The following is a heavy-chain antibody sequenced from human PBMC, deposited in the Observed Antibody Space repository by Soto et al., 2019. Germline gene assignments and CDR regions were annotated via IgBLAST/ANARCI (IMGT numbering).Heavy chain of an antibody. V-gene: IGHV4-4*07. CDR2: IYTSGTA. D-gene: IGHD6-13*01. J-gene: IGHJ4*02. Sequence: SETLSLTCTVSGGSIRTYYWSWIRQPAGKGLEWIGRIYTSGTANYSPSLKGRVIMAVDTAKNQLSPKVASVTAADTAVYYCARDFDSSSWYRLDHWGQGTLVTVS. CDR1: GGSIRTYY. CDR3: ARDFDSSSWYRLDH.